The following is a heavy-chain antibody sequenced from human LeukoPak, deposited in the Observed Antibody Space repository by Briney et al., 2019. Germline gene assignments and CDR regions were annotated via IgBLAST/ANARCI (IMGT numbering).Heavy chain of an antibody. D-gene: IGHD6-19*01. J-gene: IGHJ3*02. V-gene: IGHV1-8*03. CDR1: GYTFTSYD. Sequence: GASVKVSCKASGYTFTSYDINWVRQATGQGLEWMGWMNPNSGNTGYAQKFQGRVTITRDTSASTAYMELSSLRSEDMAVYYCARGSSGWYYAFDIWGQGTMVTVSS. CDR3: ARGSSGWYYAFDI. CDR2: MNPNSGNT.